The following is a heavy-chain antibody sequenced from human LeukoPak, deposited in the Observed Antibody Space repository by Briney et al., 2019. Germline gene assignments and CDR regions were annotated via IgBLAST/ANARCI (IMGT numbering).Heavy chain of an antibody. Sequence: GSLRLSCAVTGFNLRTYGIHWVRHSPGRGLEWVARINGEGSRISYADSVRGRFTISRDNAKNTAYLQMNSLRAEDTALYYCARDPGYYYYGMDVWGQGTTVVVSS. V-gene: IGHV3-74*01. J-gene: IGHJ6*02. CDR1: GFNLRTYG. CDR3: ARDPGYYYYGMDV. CDR2: INGEGSRI.